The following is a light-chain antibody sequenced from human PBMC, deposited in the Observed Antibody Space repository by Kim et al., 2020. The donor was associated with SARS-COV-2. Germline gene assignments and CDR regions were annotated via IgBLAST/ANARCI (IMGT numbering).Light chain of an antibody. CDR3: NSRDSSGNP. J-gene: IGLJ3*02. V-gene: IGLV3-19*01. CDR2: GKN. CDR1: SIRSYY. Sequence: SVALGQTVRSTCQGDSIRSYYASWYQQKPGQAPVLVIYGKNNRPSGIQDRFSGSSSGNTASLTITGAQAEDEADYYCNSRDSSGNPFGGGTQLTVL.